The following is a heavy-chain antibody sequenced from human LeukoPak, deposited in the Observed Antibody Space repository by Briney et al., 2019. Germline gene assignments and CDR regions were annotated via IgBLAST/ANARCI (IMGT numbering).Heavy chain of an antibody. V-gene: IGHV3-48*03. CDR2: ISSSGSTI. D-gene: IGHD3-10*01. J-gene: IGHJ6*04. CDR1: GFTFSSYE. CDR3: ARIGFRDYYYYYGMDV. Sequence: GGSLRLSCAASGFTFSSYEMNWVRQAPGKGLEWVSYISSSGSTIYYADSVKGRFTISRDNAKNSLHLQMNSLRAEDTAVYYCARIGFRDYYYYYGMDVWGKGTTVTVSS.